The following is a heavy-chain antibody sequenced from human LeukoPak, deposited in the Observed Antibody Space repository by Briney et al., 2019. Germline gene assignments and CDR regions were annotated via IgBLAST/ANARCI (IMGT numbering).Heavy chain of an antibody. CDR3: ARGNRGSGTIHTVNDY. CDR2: IYYSGKT. J-gene: IGHJ4*02. Sequence: SETLSLTCTVSGGSIGRSSYYWGWIRQPPGKGLEWIGNIYYSGKTDYNPSLKSRVTISVDTSKNQFSLKLSSVTAADTAVYYCARGNRGSGTIHTVNDYWGQGTLVTVSS. D-gene: IGHD7-27*01. V-gene: IGHV4-39*07. CDR1: GGSIGRSSYY.